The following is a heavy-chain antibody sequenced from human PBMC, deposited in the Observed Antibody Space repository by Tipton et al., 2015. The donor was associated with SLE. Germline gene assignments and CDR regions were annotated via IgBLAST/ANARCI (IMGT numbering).Heavy chain of an antibody. D-gene: IGHD2-2*01. CDR3: ARASNDAAAASRYGAFDF. Sequence: SLRLSCAASGYPVPTFAMHWVRQAPGKDLEWVSGITWDSGSVAYADSVKGRFTISRDNANNSLYLHMNSLRPEDTAFYYCARASNDAAAASRYGAFDFWGRWAIATVPS. CDR1: GYPVPTFA. CDR2: ITWDSGSV. J-gene: IGHJ3*01. V-gene: IGHV3-9*01.